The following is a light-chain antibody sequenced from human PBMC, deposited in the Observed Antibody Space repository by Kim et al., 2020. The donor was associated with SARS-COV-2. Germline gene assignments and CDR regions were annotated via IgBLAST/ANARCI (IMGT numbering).Light chain of an antibody. J-gene: IGKJ5*01. CDR3: QQYGSSPIT. V-gene: IGKV3-20*01. CDR2: GAS. Sequence: EIVLTQSPGTLSLSPGERATLSCRASQSVSSSYLAWYQQKPGQAPRLLIFGASSRATGIPDRFSGSGSGTDYTLSISRLEPEDFAVYYCQQYGSSPITFGQGTRLEIK. CDR1: QSVSSSY.